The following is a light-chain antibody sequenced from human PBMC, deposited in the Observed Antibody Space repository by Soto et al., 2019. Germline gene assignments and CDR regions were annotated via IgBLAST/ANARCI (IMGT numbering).Light chain of an antibody. Sequence: EILLTPSPATLSLSPGERATLSCKTSQSTSSYLAWYQQKPGQAPRLLIYGASTRATGIPARFSGSGSGTDFTLTISCLQSEDFATYYCQQYYSCPRTFGQGTKVDI. CDR3: QQYYSCPRT. V-gene: IGKV3-15*01. CDR2: GAS. CDR1: QSTSSY. J-gene: IGKJ1*01.